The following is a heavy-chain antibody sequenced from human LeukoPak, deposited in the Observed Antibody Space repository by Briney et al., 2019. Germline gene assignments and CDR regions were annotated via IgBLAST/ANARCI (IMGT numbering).Heavy chain of an antibody. CDR3: AREASGYSYGLDAFDI. Sequence: GGSLRLSCAASGFTFSNYRMNWVRQAPGKGLEWVSSISSSSSYIYYADSLKGRFTISRDNAKNSLYLQMNSLRAEDTTVYYCAREASGYSYGLDAFDIWGQGTMVTVSS. CDR2: ISSSSSYI. CDR1: GFTFSNYR. V-gene: IGHV3-21*01. J-gene: IGHJ3*02. D-gene: IGHD5-18*01.